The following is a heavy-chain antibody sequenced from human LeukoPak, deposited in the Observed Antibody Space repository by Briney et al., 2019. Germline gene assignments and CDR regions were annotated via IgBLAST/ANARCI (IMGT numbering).Heavy chain of an antibody. J-gene: IGHJ6*02. CDR3: ARELTGYFDWLLPYNYGMDV. D-gene: IGHD3-9*01. Sequence: SVKVSCKASGGTFSSYAISWVRQAPGQGLEWMGGIIPIFGTANYAQKFQGRVTITADESTSTAYMELSSLRSEDTAVYYCARELTGYFDWLLPYNYGMDVWGQGTRSPSP. V-gene: IGHV1-69*01. CDR1: GGTFSSYA. CDR2: IIPIFGTA.